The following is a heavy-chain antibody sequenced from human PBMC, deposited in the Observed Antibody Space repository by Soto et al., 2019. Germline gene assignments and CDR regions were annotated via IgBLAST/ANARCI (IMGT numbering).Heavy chain of an antibody. CDR1: GFTFSSYA. Sequence: EVQLLESGGGLVQPGGSLRLSCAASGFTFSSYAMSWVRQAPGKGLEWVSAISGSGGSTYYADSVKGRFTISRDNSRNTLYLRMNSRRAEDAAVDYCAKVPQYSYDSSGYSDYWGQGTLVTVSS. D-gene: IGHD3-22*01. V-gene: IGHV3-23*01. CDR2: ISGSGGST. J-gene: IGHJ4*02. CDR3: AKVPQYSYDSSGYSDY.